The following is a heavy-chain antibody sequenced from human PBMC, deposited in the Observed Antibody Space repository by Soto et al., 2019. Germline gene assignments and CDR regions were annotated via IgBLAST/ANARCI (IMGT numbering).Heavy chain of an antibody. CDR3: ARASSPRDPWLDY. CDR1: GFTFSDDY. J-gene: IGHJ4*02. V-gene: IGHV3-11*01. D-gene: IGHD5-18*01. Sequence: PGGSLRLSCGASGFTFSDDYMSWIRQAPGKGLEWVSYISSGGGTIYYADSVKGRFTISRDNAKNSLFLQMNSLRADDTAVYYCARASSPRDPWLDYWGQGTLVTVSS. CDR2: ISSGGGTI.